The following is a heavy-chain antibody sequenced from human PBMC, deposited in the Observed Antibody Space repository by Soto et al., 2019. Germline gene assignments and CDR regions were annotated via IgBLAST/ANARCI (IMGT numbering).Heavy chain of an antibody. CDR2: MNPNRGNT. CDR3: ARGGDNTICGVVSTYGYYYYMDV. Sequence: GPSVMVSCKASGYTFTSYDINWVRQATGQGLAWMGWMNPNRGNTGYAQKFQGRVTMTRNTSISTAYMELSSLGSEDTAVYYCARGGDNTICGVVSTYGYYYYMDVWGKGTTVTVSS. CDR1: GYTFTSYD. V-gene: IGHV1-8*01. J-gene: IGHJ6*03. D-gene: IGHD3-3*01.